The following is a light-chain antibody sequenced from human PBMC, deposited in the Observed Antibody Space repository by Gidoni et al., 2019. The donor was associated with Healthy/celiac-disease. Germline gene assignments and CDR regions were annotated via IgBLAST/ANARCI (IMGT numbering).Light chain of an antibody. CDR2: QDS. CDR1: KLGDKY. Sequence: SSELPHPPSVSVSPGQSASIPCSGDKLGDKYACWYQQTPGQSPVLVIFQDSKRPSGIPERFSGSNSGNTATLTISGTQAMDEADYYCQAWDSSTVVFGGGTKLTVL. CDR3: QAWDSSTVV. J-gene: IGLJ2*01. V-gene: IGLV3-1*01.